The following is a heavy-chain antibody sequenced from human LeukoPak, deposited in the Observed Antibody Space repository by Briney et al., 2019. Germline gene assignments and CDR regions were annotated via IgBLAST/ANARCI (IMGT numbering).Heavy chain of an antibody. Sequence: SQTLSLTCTVSGGSISSGGYYWSWIRQHPGKGLEWIGYIYYSGSTYYNQSLKSRVTISVDTSKNQFSLKLSSVTAADTAVYYCARAPPPVVPAAKGLYYYYYMDVWGKGTTVTVSS. CDR3: ARAPPPVVPAAKGLYYYYYMDV. J-gene: IGHJ6*03. D-gene: IGHD2-2*01. CDR2: IYYSGST. CDR1: GGSISSGGYY. V-gene: IGHV4-31*03.